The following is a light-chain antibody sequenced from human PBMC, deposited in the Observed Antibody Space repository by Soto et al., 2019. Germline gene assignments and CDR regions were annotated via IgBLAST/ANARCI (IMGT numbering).Light chain of an antibody. Sequence: EIGLKQSPGTLSLSPGERATLSCRASQSVSSSRLAWYRQKPGQAPRLLIYDASIRATGIPARFSGSGSGTDFTLTISSLEPEDFAVYYCQQRTNWPFFGQGTRLEIK. J-gene: IGKJ5*01. CDR2: DAS. CDR3: QQRTNWPF. V-gene: IGKV3D-20*02. CDR1: QSVSSSR.